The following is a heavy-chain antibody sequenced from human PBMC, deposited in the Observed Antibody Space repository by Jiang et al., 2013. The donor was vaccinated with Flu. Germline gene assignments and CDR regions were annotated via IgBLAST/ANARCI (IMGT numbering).Heavy chain of an antibody. CDR3: ARHYPRTLIVQVPGLAPWEPFDY. CDR1: GGSFSDNY. V-gene: IGHV4-34*01. D-gene: IGHD3-22*01. J-gene: IGHJ4*02. CDR2: INHSENT. Sequence: LLKPSETLSLTCAVDGGSFSDNYWSWIRQPPGKGLGWIGEINHSENTNYHPSFKSRVTISIDTSKNQFSLKLNSVTAADTAVYYCARHYPRTLIVQVPGLAPWEPFDYWGQGTLVTVSS.